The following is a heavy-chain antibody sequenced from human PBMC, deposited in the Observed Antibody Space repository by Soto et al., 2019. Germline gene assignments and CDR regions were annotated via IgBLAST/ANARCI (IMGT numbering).Heavy chain of an antibody. CDR1: GFTFSSYW. D-gene: IGHD2-2*01. CDR2: INSDGGST. Sequence: PVGSLRLSCAASGFTFSSYWMHWVRQVPGKGLVWVARINSDGGSTSYADSVKGRFAISRDNAKSTLYLQMNSLRAEDKSVYYCARSSSASCFLWGQRTLVTVSS. V-gene: IGHV3-74*01. J-gene: IGHJ4*02. CDR3: ARSSSASCFL.